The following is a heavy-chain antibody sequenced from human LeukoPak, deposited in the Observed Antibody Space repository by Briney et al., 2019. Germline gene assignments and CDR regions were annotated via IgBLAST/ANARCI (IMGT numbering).Heavy chain of an antibody. V-gene: IGHV4-39*02. J-gene: IGHJ6*03. Sequence: SETLSLTCTVSGGYISSSSHYWGWIRQSPGTGLEWIGSINYSGSTSYNPSLKSRVAISVDTSKNHFSLNLSSVTATDTAVFYCAKLRNRYFQFYMDVWGTGTTVTVSS. CDR2: INYSGST. D-gene: IGHD3-9*01. CDR3: AKLRNRYFQFYMDV. CDR1: GGYISSSSHY.